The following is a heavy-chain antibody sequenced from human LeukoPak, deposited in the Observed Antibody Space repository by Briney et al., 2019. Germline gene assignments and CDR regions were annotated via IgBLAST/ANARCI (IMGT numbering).Heavy chain of an antibody. CDR3: ARTGCSSTSCYPEDYYYYMDV. D-gene: IGHD2-2*01. CDR1: GGTFSSYA. CDR2: IIPIFGTA. V-gene: IGHV1-69*05. Sequence: ASAKVSCKASGGTFSSYAISWVRQAPGQGLEWMGGIIPIFGTANYAQKFQGRVTITTDESTSTAYMELSSLRSEDTAAYYCARTGCSSTSCYPEDYYYYMDVWGKGTTVTVSS. J-gene: IGHJ6*03.